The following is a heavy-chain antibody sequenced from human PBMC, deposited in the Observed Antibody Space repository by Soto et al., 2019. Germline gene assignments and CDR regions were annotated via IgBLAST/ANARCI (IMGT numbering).Heavy chain of an antibody. Sequence: SETLSLTCTVSGGSISSYYWSWIRQPPGKGLEWIGYIYYSGSTNYNPSLKSRVTISVDTSKNQFSLKLSSVTAADTAVYYCARADRWLPFYYMDVWGKGTTVTVSS. V-gene: IGHV4-59*01. D-gene: IGHD5-12*01. CDR1: GGSISSYY. CDR3: ARADRWLPFYYMDV. CDR2: IYYSGST. J-gene: IGHJ6*03.